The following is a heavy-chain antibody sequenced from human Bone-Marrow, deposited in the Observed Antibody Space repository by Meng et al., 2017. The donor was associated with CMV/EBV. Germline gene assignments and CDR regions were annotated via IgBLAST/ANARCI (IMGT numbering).Heavy chain of an antibody. CDR3: AKRRGFSGDFSVCCFDY. Sequence: FNCSSSAMSWVRQAPGKGLEWVSAITSSGGGTDYADSVKGRFTISRDNSKNTLYLQINSLRVEDTAIYYCAKRRGFSGDFSVCCFDYWGQGTLVTVSS. D-gene: IGHD1-26*01. CDR1: FNCSSSA. CDR2: ITSSGGGT. J-gene: IGHJ4*02. V-gene: IGHV3-23*01.